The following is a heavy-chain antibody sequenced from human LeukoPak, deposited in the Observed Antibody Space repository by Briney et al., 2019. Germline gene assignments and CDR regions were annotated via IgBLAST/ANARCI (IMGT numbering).Heavy chain of an antibody. CDR1: GFTFSSYS. Sequence: PGGSLRLSCAASGFTFSSYSMNWVRQAPGKGLEWVSSISSSSSYIYYADSVKGRFTISRDNAKNSLYLQMNSLRAEDTALYYCAKDSRYYYGSGSYYHLWGQGTLVTVSS. J-gene: IGHJ4*02. CDR3: AKDSRYYYGSGSYYHL. D-gene: IGHD3-10*01. CDR2: ISSSSSYI. V-gene: IGHV3-21*04.